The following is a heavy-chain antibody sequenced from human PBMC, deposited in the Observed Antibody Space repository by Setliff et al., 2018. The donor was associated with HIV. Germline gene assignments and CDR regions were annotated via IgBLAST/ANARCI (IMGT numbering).Heavy chain of an antibody. V-gene: IGHV1-18*01. D-gene: IGHD3-10*01. J-gene: IGHJ5*01. Sequence: ASVKVSCKASGYSFTNYGISWVRQAPGQGLEWMGWISSYNDNTNYALNLQGRVTMTTDTSTSTAYMELRSLRSDDTAVYYCARRGVPQQIDLDSWGHGTLVTVS. CDR1: GYSFTNYG. CDR2: ISSYNDNT. CDR3: ARRGVPQQIDLDS.